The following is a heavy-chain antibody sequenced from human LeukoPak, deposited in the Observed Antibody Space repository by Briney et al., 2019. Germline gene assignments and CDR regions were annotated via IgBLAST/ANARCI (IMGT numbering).Heavy chain of an antibody. D-gene: IGHD3-22*01. CDR2: INPNSGGT. CDR1: GYTFTGYY. Sequence: ASVKVSCKASGYTFTGYYMHWVRQAPGQGLEWMGRINPNSGGTNYAQKFQGRVTMTRDTSIGTAYMELSRLRSDDTAVYYCARDIFPKYYYDSSGYYSGEYFQHWGQGTLVTVSS. J-gene: IGHJ1*01. CDR3: ARDIFPKYYYDSSGYYSGEYFQH. V-gene: IGHV1-2*06.